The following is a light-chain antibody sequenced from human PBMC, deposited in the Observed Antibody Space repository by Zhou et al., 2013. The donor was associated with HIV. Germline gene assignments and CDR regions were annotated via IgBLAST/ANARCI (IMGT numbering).Light chain of an antibody. J-gene: IGKJ4*01. Sequence: DVQLTQSPSLLSASVGDSVTITCRASEGISTYLAWYQQRPGKAPRLLIYGASILQRGVPSRFSGSGFGRDFTLRISSLQPEDFATYYCQQGNSFPLTFGGGTKVEIK. CDR1: EGISTY. CDR3: QQGNSFPLT. V-gene: IGKV1-9*01. CDR2: GAS.